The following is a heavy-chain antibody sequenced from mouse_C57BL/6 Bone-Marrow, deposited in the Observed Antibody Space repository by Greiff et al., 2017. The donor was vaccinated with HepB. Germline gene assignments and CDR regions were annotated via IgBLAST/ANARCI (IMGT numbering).Heavy chain of an antibody. CDR1: GFTFSDYG. CDR3: ARNYYGSSYPAWFAY. V-gene: IGHV5-17*01. CDR2: ISSGSSTI. D-gene: IGHD1-1*01. Sequence: EVHLVESGGGLVKPGGSLKLSCAASGFTFSDYGMHWVRQAPEKGLEWVAYISSGSSTIYYADTVKGRFTISRDNAKNTLFLQMTSLRSEDTAMYYCARNYYGSSYPAWFAYWGRGTLVTVSA. J-gene: IGHJ3*01.